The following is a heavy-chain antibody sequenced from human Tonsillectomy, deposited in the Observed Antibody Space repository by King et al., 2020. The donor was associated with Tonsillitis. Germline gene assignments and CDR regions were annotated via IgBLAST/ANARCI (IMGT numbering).Heavy chain of an antibody. D-gene: IGHD6-19*01. CDR3: ARDLLEAVAVYFFAH. CDR2: INPNSGDS. CDR1: GYTFTGYY. J-gene: IGHJ5*02. V-gene: IGHV1-2*02. Sequence: VQLVESGAEVKKPGASVTVSCTASGYTFTGYYMHWVRQAPGQGFEWMGWINPNSGDSNYAQKFQGRVTMTRDTSVSTAYMELSSLTSDDTAVYYCARDLLEAVAVYFFAHWGQGSLVTVSS.